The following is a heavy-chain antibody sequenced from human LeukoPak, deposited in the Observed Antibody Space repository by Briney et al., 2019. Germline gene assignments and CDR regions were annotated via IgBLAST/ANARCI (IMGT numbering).Heavy chain of an antibody. V-gene: IGHV3-30*04. D-gene: IGHD2-2*03. CDR1: GFTFSSYA. CDR3: ARDRGYCSSTSCSNYYYYYGMDV. J-gene: IGHJ6*02. Sequence: GRSLRLSCAASGFTFSSYAMHWVRQAPGKGLEWVAVISYDGSNKYYADSVKGRFTISRDNSKNTLYLQMNSLRAEDAAVYYCARDRGYCSSTSCSNYYYYYGMDVWGQGTTVTVSS. CDR2: ISYDGSNK.